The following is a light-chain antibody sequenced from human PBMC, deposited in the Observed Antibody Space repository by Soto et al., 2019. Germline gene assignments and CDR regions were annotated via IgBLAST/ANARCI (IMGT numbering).Light chain of an antibody. J-gene: IGLJ2*01. CDR1: SSDVGGYNY. V-gene: IGLV2-14*01. CDR3: SSYTSSSTLVV. Sequence: QSALTQPASVSGSPGQWVTISCTGSSSDVGGYNYVSWYQQHPGKPPKLMIYDVSNRPSGVSNRFSGSKSGNTASLTISGLQSEDEADYYCSSYTSSSTLVVFGGGTKLTVL. CDR2: DVS.